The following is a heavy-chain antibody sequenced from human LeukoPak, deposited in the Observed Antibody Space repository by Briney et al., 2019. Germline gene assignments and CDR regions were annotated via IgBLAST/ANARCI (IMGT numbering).Heavy chain of an antibody. CDR1: GFTFSSYS. CDR3: ARGDYFDDSASPVDY. Sequence: GGSLRLSCAASGFTFSSYSMNWVRQVPGKGLEWVSYISSSSGTILYAGSVKGRFTISRDNAKNSLYLQMNSLRAEDTAVYYCARGDYFDDSASPVDYWGQGTLVTVSS. D-gene: IGHD2/OR15-2a*01. V-gene: IGHV3-48*01. J-gene: IGHJ4*02. CDR2: ISSSSGTI.